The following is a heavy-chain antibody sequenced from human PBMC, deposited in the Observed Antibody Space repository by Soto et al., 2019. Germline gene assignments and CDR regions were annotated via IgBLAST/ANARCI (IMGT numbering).Heavy chain of an antibody. D-gene: IGHD4-17*01. J-gene: IGHJ4*02. CDR1: GFTFSSYG. V-gene: IGHV3-30*18. CDR3: AKDEAYYGDHFDY. CDR2: ISYDGSNK. Sequence: GSLRLSCAASGFTFSSYGMHWVRQAPGKGLEWVAVISYDGSNKYYADSVKGRFTISRDNSKNTLYLQMNSLRAEDTAVYYCAKDEAYYGDHFDYWGQGTLVTVSS.